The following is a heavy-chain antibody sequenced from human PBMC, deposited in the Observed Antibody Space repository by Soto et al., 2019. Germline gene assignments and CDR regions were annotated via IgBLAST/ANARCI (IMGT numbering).Heavy chain of an antibody. CDR2: INHSGGT. D-gene: IGHD5-18*01. Sequence: QVQLEQWGAGLLKPSETLSLTCAVYGGSFSGYYWSWVRQPPGKGLEWIGEINHSGGTNYNPSLKRRVTISEDTSKNQFSLKLSSVTAADTAVYYFARRGGFSYAVLDYVLQGTLVTVSS. J-gene: IGHJ4*02. V-gene: IGHV4-34*01. CDR1: GGSFSGYY. CDR3: ARRGGFSYAVLDY.